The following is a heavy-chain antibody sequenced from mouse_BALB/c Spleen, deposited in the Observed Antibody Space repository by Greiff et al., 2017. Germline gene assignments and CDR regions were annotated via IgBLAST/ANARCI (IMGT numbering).Heavy chain of an antibody. CDR2: ISSGGGST. Sequence: EVHLVESGGGLVKPGGSLKLSCAASGFAFSSYDMSWVRQTPEKRLEWVAYISSGGGSTYYPDTVKGRFTISRDNAKNTLYLQMSSLKSEDTAMYYCAREGTGTGTYYYFDYWGQGTTLTVSS. J-gene: IGHJ2*01. CDR3: AREGTGTGTYYYFDY. D-gene: IGHD4-1*01. V-gene: IGHV5-12-1*01. CDR1: GFAFSSYD.